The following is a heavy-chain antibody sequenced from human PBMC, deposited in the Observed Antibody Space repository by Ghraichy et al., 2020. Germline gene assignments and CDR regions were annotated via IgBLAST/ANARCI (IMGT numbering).Heavy chain of an antibody. J-gene: IGHJ4*02. Sequence: GESLNISCAASGFTFSSYAMHWVRQAPGKGLEWVAVISYDGSNKYYADSVKGRFTISRDNSKNTLYLQMNSLRAEDTAVYYCASWGRGYYDFWSGYCWGQGTLVTVSS. V-gene: IGHV3-30-3*01. D-gene: IGHD3-3*01. CDR2: ISYDGSNK. CDR3: ASWGRGYYDFWSGYC. CDR1: GFTFSSYA.